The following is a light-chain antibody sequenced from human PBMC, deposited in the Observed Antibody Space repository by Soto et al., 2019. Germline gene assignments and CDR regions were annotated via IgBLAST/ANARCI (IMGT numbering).Light chain of an antibody. V-gene: IGKV3-20*01. CDR3: QQQKT. J-gene: IGKJ1*01. CDR1: QSVRSTS. CDR2: GVS. Sequence: EIVLTQSPGTLSLSPGERATLSCRASQSVRSTSLAWYQQNPGQAPRLLIYGVSTRATGIPDRFSGSGSGTDFTLTISRLEPEDFAVYYCQQQKTFGQGTKLDIK.